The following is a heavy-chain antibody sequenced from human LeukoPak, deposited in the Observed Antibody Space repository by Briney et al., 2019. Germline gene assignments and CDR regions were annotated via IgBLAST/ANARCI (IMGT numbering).Heavy chain of an antibody. J-gene: IGHJ4*02. CDR2: INPIGGST. D-gene: IGHD2-15*01. V-gene: IGHV1-46*01. Sequence: ASVKVSCKASGYTFTSYYMHWVRQAPGQGLEWMGIINPIGGSTSYAQKFQGRVTMTRDTSTSTVYMELSSLRSEDTAVYYCARDDCSGGSCYLFPQRSAFDYWGQGTLVTVSS. CDR1: GYTFTSYY. CDR3: ARDDCSGGSCYLFPQRSAFDY.